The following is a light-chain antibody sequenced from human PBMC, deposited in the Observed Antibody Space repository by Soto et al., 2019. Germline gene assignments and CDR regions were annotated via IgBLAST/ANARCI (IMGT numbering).Light chain of an antibody. J-gene: IGKJ2*01. CDR3: QQYGDLQTYT. Sequence: DIQMTQSPSSLTASVGDRVTITCQASQDIGKFLNWYQQEPGKAPKLLIYDASDLATGVPSRFSGSGSGTYFTFTISSLKPEDIATYFCQQYGDLQTYTFGQGTKVDIK. CDR2: DAS. CDR1: QDIGKF. V-gene: IGKV1-33*01.